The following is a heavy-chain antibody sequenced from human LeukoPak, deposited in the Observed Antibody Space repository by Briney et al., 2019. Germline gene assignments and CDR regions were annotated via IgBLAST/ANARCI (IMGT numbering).Heavy chain of an antibody. J-gene: IGHJ1*01. D-gene: IGHD2-15*01. CDR1: GDPISSDY. Sequence: PSETLSLTCSVSGDPISSDYWSWIRQPPGKGLEWIGYIYRIGNTDYNPSLKSRVTISLDTSKNQLSLNLTSVTAADTAVYYCAGRGQRYLRDWGQGTLVTVPS. CDR3: AGRGQRYLRD. CDR2: IYRIGNT. V-gene: IGHV4-4*08.